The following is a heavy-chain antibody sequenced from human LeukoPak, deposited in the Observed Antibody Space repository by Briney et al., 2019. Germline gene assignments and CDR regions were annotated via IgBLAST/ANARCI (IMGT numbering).Heavy chain of an antibody. Sequence: GGSLRLSCATSGFIFRDYWMSWVRQVPGKGLEWVASISQDAGGTTYLDSVKGRFTISRDNAKNSLYLQMNSLRADDTAVYYCAKDSRDTAMEFDPWGQGTLVTVSS. V-gene: IGHV3-7*01. CDR1: GFIFRDYW. J-gene: IGHJ5*02. CDR2: ISQDAGGT. D-gene: IGHD5-18*01. CDR3: AKDSRDTAMEFDP.